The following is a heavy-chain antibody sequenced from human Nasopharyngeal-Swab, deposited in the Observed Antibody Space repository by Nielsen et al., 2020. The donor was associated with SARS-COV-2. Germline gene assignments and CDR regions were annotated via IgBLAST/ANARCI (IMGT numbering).Heavy chain of an antibody. V-gene: IGHV3-53*04. CDR3: ARVSPANYDILTGYYPSHFDY. J-gene: IGHJ4*02. D-gene: IGHD3-9*01. CDR2: IYSGGST. CDR1: GFTVSSNY. Sequence: GVLRLSCAASGFTVSSNYMSWVRQAPGKGLEWVSVIYSGGSTYYADSVKGRFTISRHNSKNTLYLQMNSLRAEDTAVYYCARVSPANYDILTGYYPSHFDYWGQGTLVTVSS.